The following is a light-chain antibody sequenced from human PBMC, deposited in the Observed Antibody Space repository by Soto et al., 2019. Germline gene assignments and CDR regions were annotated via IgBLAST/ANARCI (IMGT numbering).Light chain of an antibody. CDR1: QSVSSSY. CDR3: QHFGGTTFT. V-gene: IGKV3-20*01. J-gene: IGKJ5*01. CDR2: DAY. Sequence: EIVLTQCPGTLSLSPGERATLCCRASQSVSSSYLAWYQQKPGQAPSLIIYDAYNRATGIPPRFSGSGSGTHFTLTISRLETGDFAVYYCQHFGGTTFTFGQGTRLEIK.